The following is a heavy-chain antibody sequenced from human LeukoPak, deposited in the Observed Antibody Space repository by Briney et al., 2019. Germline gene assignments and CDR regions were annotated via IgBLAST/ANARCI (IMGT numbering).Heavy chain of an antibody. CDR2: IYYSGST. Sequence: SETLSLTCTVSGGSISSSSYYWGWIRQPPGKGLEWIGRIYYSGSTYYNPSLKSRVTISVDTSKNQFSLKLSSVTAADTAVYYCARDAGESSSWPNFDYWGQGTLVTVSS. V-gene: IGHV4-39*07. J-gene: IGHJ4*02. D-gene: IGHD6-13*01. CDR3: ARDAGESSSWPNFDY. CDR1: GGSISSSSYY.